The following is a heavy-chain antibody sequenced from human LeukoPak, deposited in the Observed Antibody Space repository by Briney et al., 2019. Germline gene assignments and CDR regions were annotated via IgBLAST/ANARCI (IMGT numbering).Heavy chain of an antibody. V-gene: IGHV3-64D*06. Sequence: GGSLRLSCSASGFSFSSYAMHWVRQAPGKGLEYVSSISSKGGPTYYADSVKGRFTISRDNSKNTPYLQMSSLRTEDTAVYYCVKDRAVDYWGQGTLVTVSS. J-gene: IGHJ4*02. CDR3: VKDRAVDY. D-gene: IGHD3-10*01. CDR2: ISSKGGPT. CDR1: GFSFSSYA.